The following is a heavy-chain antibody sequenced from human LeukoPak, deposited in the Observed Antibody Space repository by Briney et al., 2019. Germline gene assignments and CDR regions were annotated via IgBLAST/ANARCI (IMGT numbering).Heavy chain of an antibody. J-gene: IGHJ6*03. CDR2: INHSGST. V-gene: IGHV4-34*01. CDR3: ARVIRVVITPYRYYYYMDV. CDR1: GVSFSGYY. D-gene: IGHD3-22*01. Sequence: KPSETLSLTCAVYGVSFSGYYWSWIRQPPGKGLEWIGEINHSGSTNYNPSLKSRVTISVDTSKNQFSLKLSSVTAADTAVYYCARVIRVVITPYRYYYYMDVWGKGTTVTVSS.